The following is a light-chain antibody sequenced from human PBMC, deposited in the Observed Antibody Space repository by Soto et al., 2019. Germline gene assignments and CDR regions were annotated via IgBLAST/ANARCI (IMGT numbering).Light chain of an antibody. J-gene: IGKJ4*01. CDR3: QQYNTYPLT. V-gene: IGKV1-5*03. Sequence: DIHMTQSPSTLSASAGESVTITCRASQTISRCFAWYQQKPGRAPHLLIYNASSLESGVPSRFSGSGSGTEFTLTISRLQPDDFAIYYCQQYNTYPLTFGGGTKVEIK. CDR1: QTISRC. CDR2: NAS.